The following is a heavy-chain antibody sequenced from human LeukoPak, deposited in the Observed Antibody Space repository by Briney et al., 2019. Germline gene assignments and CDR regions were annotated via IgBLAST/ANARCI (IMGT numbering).Heavy chain of an antibody. CDR2: IYYSGIT. V-gene: IGHV4-39*07. D-gene: IGHD3/OR15-3a*01. Sequence: PSETLSLTCTVSGGSIGATGYFWGWIHQPPGKGLEWIGSIYYSGITHYNPSLKSRVTISVDTSKNQFSLKLSSVTAADTAVYYCARVDLQNAFDIWGQGTVVTVSS. J-gene: IGHJ3*02. CDR3: ARVDLQNAFDI. CDR1: GGSIGATGYF.